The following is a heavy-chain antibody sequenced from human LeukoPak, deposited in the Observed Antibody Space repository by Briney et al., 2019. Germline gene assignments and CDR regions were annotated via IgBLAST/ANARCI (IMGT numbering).Heavy chain of an antibody. D-gene: IGHD2/OR15-2a*01. V-gene: IGHV3-7*01. CDR2: INEDGTIQ. J-gene: IGHJ4*01. CDR3: ASRESSMSRSH. CDR1: GFSISDYW. Sequence: GGSLRLSCAASGFSISDYWMNWVRPVPGRGLEWVANINEDGTIQDYVASVRGRLTISRNNAKNSLYLQMNSLGAEDTAVYYCASRESSMSRSHWGHGTLVTVSS.